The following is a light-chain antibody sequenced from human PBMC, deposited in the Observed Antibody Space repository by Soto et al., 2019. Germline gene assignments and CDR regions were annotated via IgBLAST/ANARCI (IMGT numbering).Light chain of an antibody. V-gene: IGKV1-9*01. CDR3: QQLNSYPPT. CDR2: AAS. Sequence: IQLPQSPSSLSASIGDRVTITCRASQGISSYLAWYQHKPGKAPKLLIYAASTLQRGVPSRFSGSGSGTDFTLTISSLQPEDFATYYCQQLNSYPPTFGGGTKVEIK. J-gene: IGKJ4*01. CDR1: QGISSY.